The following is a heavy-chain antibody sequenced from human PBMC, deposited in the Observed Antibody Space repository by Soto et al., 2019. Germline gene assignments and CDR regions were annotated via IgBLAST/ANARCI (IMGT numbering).Heavy chain of an antibody. D-gene: IGHD3-10*01. J-gene: IGHJ5*02. CDR2: INSDGTTT. Sequence: QVQLVQSGGGLVKPGGSLRLSCEASGFNFNDYYMSWIRQAPGKGLEWVSDINSDGTTTHYADSVKGRFTISRDNAKNSLYLQMVSLRVDDTAVYSCSRDAWGGPSGQGTLVTVSS. CDR3: SRDAWGGP. V-gene: IGHV3-11*01. CDR1: GFNFNDYY.